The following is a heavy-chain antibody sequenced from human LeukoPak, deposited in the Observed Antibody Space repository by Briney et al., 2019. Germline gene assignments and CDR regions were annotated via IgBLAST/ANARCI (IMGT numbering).Heavy chain of an antibody. CDR2: IKYDGSEK. D-gene: IGHD3-10*01. V-gene: IGHV3-7*01. CDR1: GFTLSSNY. CDR3: ARDRRGLFDY. Sequence: PGGSLRLSCAASGFTLSSNYMSWVRQAPGKGLEWVANIKYDGSEKYYVDSVKGRFTISRDNAKNSLYLQMNSLRAEDTAVYYCARDRRGLFDYWGQGTLVTVSS. J-gene: IGHJ4*02.